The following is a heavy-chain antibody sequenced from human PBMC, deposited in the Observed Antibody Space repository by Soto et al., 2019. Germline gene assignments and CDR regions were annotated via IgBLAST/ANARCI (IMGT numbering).Heavy chain of an antibody. D-gene: IGHD6-19*01. V-gene: IGHV3-49*03. CDR3: TRDTDSSGRTLYFDY. CDR2: IRSKAYGGTT. J-gene: IGHJ4*02. CDR1: GFTFGDYA. Sequence: GGSLRLSCTASGFTFGDYAMSWFRQAPGKGLEWVGFIRSKAYGGTTEYAASVKGRFTISRDDSKSIAYLQMNSLKTEDTAVYYCTRDTDSSGRTLYFDYWGQGTLVTVSS.